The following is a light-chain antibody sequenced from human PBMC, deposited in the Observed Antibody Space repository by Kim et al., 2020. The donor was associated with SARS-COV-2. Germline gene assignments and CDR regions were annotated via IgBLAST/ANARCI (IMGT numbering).Light chain of an antibody. CDR2: QDS. CDR1: KLGDKY. Sequence: SYELTQPPSVSVSPGQTASITCSGDKLGDKYACWYQQKPGQSPVLVIYQDSKRPSGIPERFSGSNSGNTATLTISGTKAMDEADYYCQAWDSSTHWVFGGGTQLTVL. J-gene: IGLJ3*02. CDR3: QAWDSSTHWV. V-gene: IGLV3-1*01.